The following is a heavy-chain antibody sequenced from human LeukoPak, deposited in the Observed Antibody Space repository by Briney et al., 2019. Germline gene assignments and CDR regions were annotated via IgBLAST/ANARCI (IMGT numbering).Heavy chain of an antibody. V-gene: IGHV1-69*05. CDR2: IIPIFGTA. D-gene: IGHD4-17*01. Sequence: SVKVSCKASGGTFSSYAISWVRQAPGQGLEWMGGIIPIFGTANYEQKFQGRVTITTDESTSTGYMELSSLRSEDTAVYYCARTVTTGDAFDIWGQGTTVTVSS. CDR3: ARTVTTGDAFDI. J-gene: IGHJ3*02. CDR1: GGTFSSYA.